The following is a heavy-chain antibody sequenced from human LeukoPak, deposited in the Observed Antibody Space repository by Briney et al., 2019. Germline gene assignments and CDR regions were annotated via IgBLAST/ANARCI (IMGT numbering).Heavy chain of an antibody. D-gene: IGHD3-3*01. Sequence: SETLSLTCAVYGGSFSGYYWSWIRQPPGKGLGWIGEINHSGSTNYNPSLKSRVTISVDTSKNQFSLKLSSVTAADTAVYYCARGPLLFGLRFLPYWGQGTLVTVSS. CDR3: ARGPLLFGLRFLPY. CDR2: INHSGST. CDR1: GGSFSGYY. V-gene: IGHV4-34*01. J-gene: IGHJ4*02.